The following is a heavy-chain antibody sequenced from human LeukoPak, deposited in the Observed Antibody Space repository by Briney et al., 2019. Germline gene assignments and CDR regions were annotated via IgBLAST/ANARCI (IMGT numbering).Heavy chain of an antibody. D-gene: IGHD6-13*01. CDR2: ISVNGGAM. Sequence: GGSLRLSCTASGFTFSGYEMTWVRQAPGKGLEWMSYISVNGGAMHYADSVRGRFTTSRDDAKNSLYLHMNSLRVEDTATYYCARKTDRLGAVGRDRYFDLWGRGTLITVSS. CDR3: ARKTDRLGAVGRDRYFDL. CDR1: GFTFSGYE. J-gene: IGHJ2*01. V-gene: IGHV3-48*03.